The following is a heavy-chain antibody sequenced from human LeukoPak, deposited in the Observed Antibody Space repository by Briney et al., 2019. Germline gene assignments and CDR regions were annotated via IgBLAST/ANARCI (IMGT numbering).Heavy chain of an antibody. D-gene: IGHD3-16*01. CDR3: ARGSPDSRSYYGGARN. CDR1: GGSFSGYF. J-gene: IGHJ4*02. CDR2: IRPNGGT. V-gene: IGHV4-34*01. Sequence: SETLSLTCAVYGGSFSGYFWSWIRQPPGKGLEWIGEIRPNGGTNYNPSLKSQVTISVDTSTNQFSLRLSSATAADTAVYYCARGSPDSRSYYGGARNWGQGTLVTVSS.